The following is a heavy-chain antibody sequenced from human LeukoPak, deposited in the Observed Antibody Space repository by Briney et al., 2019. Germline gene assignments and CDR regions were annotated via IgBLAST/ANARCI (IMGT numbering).Heavy chain of an antibody. CDR1: GFTLGDYA. CDR2: IRSKAYGGTT. J-gene: IGHJ4*02. Sequence: GVLRPSCTASGFTLGDYAMSWVRQAPGKGLEGVGFIRSKAYGGTTEYAASVKGRFTISRDDSKSIAYLQMNSLKTEDTAVYYCRCDFWSGYYNLDYWGQGTLVTVSS. D-gene: IGHD3-3*01. CDR3: RCDFWSGYYNLDY. V-gene: IGHV3-49*04.